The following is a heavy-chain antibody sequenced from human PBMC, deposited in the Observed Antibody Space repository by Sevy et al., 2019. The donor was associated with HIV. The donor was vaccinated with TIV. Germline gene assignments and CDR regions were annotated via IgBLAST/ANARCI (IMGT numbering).Heavy chain of an antibody. J-gene: IGHJ6*02. CDR1: GFTFSSYA. Sequence: GGSLRLSCAASGFTFSSYAMSWVRQAPGKGLDWVSAISGSGGSTYYADSVKGRFTISRDNSKNTLYLQMNSLRAEDTAVYYCAKDWDIVVVPAAKAAGYYYYGMDVWGQGTTVTVSS. V-gene: IGHV3-23*01. CDR2: ISGSGGST. CDR3: AKDWDIVVVPAAKAAGYYYYGMDV. D-gene: IGHD2-2*01.